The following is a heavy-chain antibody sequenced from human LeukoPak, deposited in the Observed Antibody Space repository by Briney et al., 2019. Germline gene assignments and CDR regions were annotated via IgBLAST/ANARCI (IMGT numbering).Heavy chain of an antibody. CDR2: ITGDGTTT. CDR1: GLTFSNYG. Sequence: GGSPRLSCEASGLTFSNYGMSWVRQAPGKGLQWVSAITGDGTTTYYADSVKGRFTISRDNSKNMLYLQMSSLRAEDTAVYYCAKMHGYFDYWGQGALVPVSS. J-gene: IGHJ4*02. CDR3: AKMHGYFDY. V-gene: IGHV3-23*01.